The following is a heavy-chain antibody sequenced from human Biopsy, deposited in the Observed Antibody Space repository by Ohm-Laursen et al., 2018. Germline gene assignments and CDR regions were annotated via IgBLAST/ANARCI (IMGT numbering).Heavy chain of an antibody. CDR1: GGSISNLY. CDR3: ARHAPSYSGSYWRYFDL. Sequence: SDTLSLTCNVSGGSISNLYWSWIRQPPGKGLEWIGYMYYSGNTNYNPSLKSRVTISVDTSKNQLSLRLTSVTAADTAVYYCARHAPSYSGSYWRYFDLWGRGTLVTVSS. CDR2: MYYSGNT. D-gene: IGHD1-26*01. J-gene: IGHJ2*01. V-gene: IGHV4-59*08.